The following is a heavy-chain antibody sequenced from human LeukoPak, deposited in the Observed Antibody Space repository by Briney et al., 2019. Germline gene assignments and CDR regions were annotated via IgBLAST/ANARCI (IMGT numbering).Heavy chain of an antibody. CDR1: GFTLSSFW. V-gene: IGHV3-7*04. D-gene: IGHD2-15*01. J-gene: IGHJ3*02. CDR2: IKEDSSEK. CDR3: SRGANWVDFDT. Sequence: TGGSLRLSCAASGFTLSSFWMSWVRQAPGKGLEWVANIKEDSSEKNSADSVKGRFTISRDNAKTSVYLQMSSLRAEDTAVYYCSRGANWVDFDTWGQGAMVTVSS.